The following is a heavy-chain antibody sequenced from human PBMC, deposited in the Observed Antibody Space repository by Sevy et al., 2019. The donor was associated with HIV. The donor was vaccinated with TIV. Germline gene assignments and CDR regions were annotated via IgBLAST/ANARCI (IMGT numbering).Heavy chain of an antibody. CDR3: ASGGRDFWGGYYLYYFDY. Sequence: GGSLRLSCAASGFTFSSYSMNWVRQAPGKGLEWVSSISSSSSYIYYADSVKGRFTISRDNAKNSLYQQMNSLRAEDTAVYYCASGGRDFWGGYYLYYFDYWGQGTLVTVSS. J-gene: IGHJ4*02. CDR2: ISSSSSYI. CDR1: GFTFSSYS. D-gene: IGHD3-3*01. V-gene: IGHV3-21*01.